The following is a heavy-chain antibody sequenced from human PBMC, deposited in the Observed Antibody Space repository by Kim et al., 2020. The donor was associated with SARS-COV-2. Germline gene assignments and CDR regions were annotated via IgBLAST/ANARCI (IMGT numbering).Heavy chain of an antibody. V-gene: IGHV3-72*01. CDR1: GFTFSAHY. J-gene: IGHJ4*02. Sequence: GGSLRLSCAASGFTFSAHYMDWVRQAPGKGLEWVARTKHEAESYTTNYAASVEGRFTVPRDDSKNSLWLQMNSLRPEDTAVYYCARDRAAALDYWGQGTLVTVSS. D-gene: IGHD6-13*01. CDR2: TKHEAESYTT. CDR3: ARDRAAALDY.